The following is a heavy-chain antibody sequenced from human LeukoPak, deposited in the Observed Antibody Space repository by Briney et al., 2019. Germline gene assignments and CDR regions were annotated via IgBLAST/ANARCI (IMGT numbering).Heavy chain of an antibody. CDR3: AKDRWVRSTPCFFDY. D-gene: IGHD2-2*01. CDR1: GFTFSDYY. CDR2: ISSSGSTI. J-gene: IGHJ4*02. V-gene: IGHV3-11*04. Sequence: GGSLRLSCAASGFTFSDYYMSWIRQAPGKGLEWVSYISSSGSTIYYADSVKGRFTISRDNAKNSLYLQMNSLRAEDTAVYYCAKDRWVRSTPCFFDYWGQGTLVTVSS.